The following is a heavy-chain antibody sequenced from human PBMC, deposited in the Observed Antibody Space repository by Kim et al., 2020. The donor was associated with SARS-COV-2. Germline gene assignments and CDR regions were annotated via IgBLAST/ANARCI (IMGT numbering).Heavy chain of an antibody. J-gene: IGHJ4*02. CDR1: GFTFSSYA. CDR3: AKVSEPTSCELLPGYYFDY. CDR2: ISGSGGST. Sequence: GGSLRLSCAASGFTFSSYAMSWVRQAPGKGLEWVSAISGSGGSTYYADSVTGRFTISRDNSKNTLYLQMNSLRAEDTAVYYCAKVSEPTSCELLPGYYFDYWGQGTLVTVSS. V-gene: IGHV3-23*01. D-gene: IGHD1-26*01.